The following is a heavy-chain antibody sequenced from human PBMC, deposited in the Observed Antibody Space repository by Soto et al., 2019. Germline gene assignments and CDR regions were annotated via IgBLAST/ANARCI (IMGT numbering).Heavy chain of an antibody. CDR1: GGSLSHSY. J-gene: IGHJ5*02. Sequence: SETLSLTCTVSGGSLSHSYWGWIRQPPGKGLEWGAYVYYSGSTNYNPSLGSRDTISVDKSENQFSLKLTSLTDADRAVYYCVRQPTPARGVVVVRADMLFDPWCKGTLVAVSS. CDR2: VYYSGST. D-gene: IGHD3-16*02. V-gene: IGHV4-59*08. CDR3: VRQPTPARGVVVVRADMLFDP.